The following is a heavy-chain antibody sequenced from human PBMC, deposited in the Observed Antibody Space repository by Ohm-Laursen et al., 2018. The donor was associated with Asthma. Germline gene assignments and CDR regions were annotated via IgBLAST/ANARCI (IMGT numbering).Heavy chain of an antibody. J-gene: IGHJ4*02. V-gene: IGHV3-23*01. D-gene: IGHD4-23*01. CDR1: GFTFSSYA. Sequence: SLRLSCTAPGFTFSSYAMSWVRQAPGKGLEWVSAISGSGGSTYYADSVKGRFTISRDNSKNTLYLQMNSLRAEDTAVYYCAKDLWADYGGNSSDYWGQGTLVTVSS. CDR3: AKDLWADYGGNSSDY. CDR2: ISGSGGST.